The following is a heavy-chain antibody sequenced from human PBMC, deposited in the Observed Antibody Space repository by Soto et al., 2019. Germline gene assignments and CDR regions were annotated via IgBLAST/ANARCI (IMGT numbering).Heavy chain of an antibody. V-gene: IGHV1-46*03. CDR2: INPSGGRT. J-gene: IGHJ4*02. Sequence: QVQLVQSGAEVKKPGASVKVSCKVSGNIFTSQYMHWVRQAPGLGLEWMAMINPSGGRTSYAQMFQGRVTMTRDTSTSTVHMELSSLRSEDTAVYYCFRDVGDWGQGTLVTVSS. D-gene: IGHD3-3*01. CDR1: GNIFTSQY. CDR3: FRDVGD.